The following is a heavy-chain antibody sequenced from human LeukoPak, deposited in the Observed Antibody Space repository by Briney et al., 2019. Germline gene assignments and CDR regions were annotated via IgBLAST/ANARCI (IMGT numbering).Heavy chain of an antibody. D-gene: IGHD2-2*01. CDR3: ARGVTRYCSSTSCYYFDY. V-gene: IGHV3-33*01. Sequence: GRSLRLSCAASGFTFSGYGMHWVRQAPGKGLEWVAVIWYDGSNKYYADSVKGRFTISRDNSKNTLYLQMNSLRAEDTAVYYCARGVTRYCSSTSCYYFDYWGQGTLVTVSS. CDR1: GFTFSGYG. J-gene: IGHJ4*02. CDR2: IWYDGSNK.